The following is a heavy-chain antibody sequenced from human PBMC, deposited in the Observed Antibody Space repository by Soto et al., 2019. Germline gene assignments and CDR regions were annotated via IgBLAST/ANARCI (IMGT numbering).Heavy chain of an antibody. D-gene: IGHD3-22*01. V-gene: IGHV4-31*03. Sequence: SETLSLTCTVSGGSISSGGYYWSWIRQHPGKGLEWIGYIYYSGSTYYNPSLKSRVTISVDTSKNQFSLKLSSVTAADTAVYYCAREAYYYDSSGYPHHAFDIWGQGTMVTVSS. CDR1: GGSISSGGYY. CDR2: IYYSGST. J-gene: IGHJ3*02. CDR3: AREAYYYDSSGYPHHAFDI.